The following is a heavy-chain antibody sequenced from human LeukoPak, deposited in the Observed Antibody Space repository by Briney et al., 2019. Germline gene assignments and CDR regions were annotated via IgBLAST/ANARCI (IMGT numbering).Heavy chain of an antibody. CDR2: IWYDGSNK. CDR1: GFTFCSYG. Sequence: GRSLRLSCAASGFTFCSYGMHWVRQAPGKGLEWVAVIWYDGSNKYYADSVKGRFTISRDNSKNTLYLQMNSLRAEDTAVYYCAKDRTVAGNGLDPWGQGTLVTVSS. J-gene: IGHJ5*02. D-gene: IGHD6-19*01. CDR3: AKDRTVAGNGLDP. V-gene: IGHV3-33*06.